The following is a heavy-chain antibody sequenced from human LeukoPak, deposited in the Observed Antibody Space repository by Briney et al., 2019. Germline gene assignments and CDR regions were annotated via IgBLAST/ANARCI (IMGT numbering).Heavy chain of an antibody. D-gene: IGHD3-16*01. CDR1: GFTFSSYE. CDR3: AREGMMITFGGPWGYFDY. Sequence: GGSLRLSCAVSGFTFSSYELNWVRQAPGKGLQWVSYISSSGSTIYYADSVKGRFTISRDNARNSLYLQMNSLRAEDTAAYYCAREGMMITFGGPWGYFDYWGQGTLVTVSS. V-gene: IGHV3-48*03. CDR2: ISSSGSTI. J-gene: IGHJ4*02.